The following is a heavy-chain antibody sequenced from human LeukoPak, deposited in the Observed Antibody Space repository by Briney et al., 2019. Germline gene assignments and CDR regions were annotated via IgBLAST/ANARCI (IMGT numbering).Heavy chain of an antibody. CDR2: IIPIFGTA. Sequence: SVRVSCKASGGTFSSYAISWVRQAPGQGLEWMGGIIPIFGTANYAQKFQGRVTITADKSTSTAYMELSSLRSEDTAVYYCARDYVYGSGSYWVYFDYWGQGTLVTVSS. J-gene: IGHJ4*02. D-gene: IGHD3-10*01. V-gene: IGHV1-69*06. CDR3: ARDYVYGSGSYWVYFDY. CDR1: GGTFSSYA.